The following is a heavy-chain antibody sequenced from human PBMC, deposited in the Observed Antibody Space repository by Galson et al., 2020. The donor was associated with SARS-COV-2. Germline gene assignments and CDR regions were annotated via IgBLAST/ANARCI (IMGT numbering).Heavy chain of an antibody. CDR3: VLLGTRFPGESHLDS. CDR2: IKSSGGDT. J-gene: IGHJ4*02. Sequence: GGSLRLSCLASGFTFSNYAMFWVRQAPGKGLEYVSVIKSSGGDTYYAESVKGRFVISRDNSRDTLFLQMNTLRAEDTAVYYCVLLGTRFPGESHLDSWGQGTRVTVAS. CDR1: GFTFSNYA. D-gene: IGHD1-26*01. V-gene: IGHV3-64D*06.